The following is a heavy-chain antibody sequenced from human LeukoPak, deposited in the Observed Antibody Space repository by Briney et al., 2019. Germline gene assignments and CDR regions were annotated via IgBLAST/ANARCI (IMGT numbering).Heavy chain of an antibody. CDR3: ARDRRSGIAAAGTVAFDI. CDR2: IIPIFGTA. D-gene: IGHD6-13*01. CDR1: GGTFSSYA. Sequence: SVKVSCKASGGTFSSYAISWVRQAPGQGLEWMGVIIPIFGTANYAQKFQGRVTITADESTSTAYMELSSLRSEDTAVYYCARDRRSGIAAAGTVAFDIWGQGTMVTVSS. V-gene: IGHV1-69*01. J-gene: IGHJ3*02.